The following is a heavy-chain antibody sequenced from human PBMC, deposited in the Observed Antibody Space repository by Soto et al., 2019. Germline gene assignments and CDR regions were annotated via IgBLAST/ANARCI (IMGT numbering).Heavy chain of an antibody. Sequence: GGSLRLSCAASGFTFSSYGMHWVRQAPGKGLEWVAVISYDGSNKYYADSVKGRFTISRDNSKNTLYLQMNSLRAEDTAVYYCAKDPRSSSWADYYYSGMDVWGQGTTVTVSS. CDR1: GFTFSSYG. D-gene: IGHD6-13*01. CDR2: ISYDGSNK. J-gene: IGHJ6*02. CDR3: AKDPRSSSWADYYYSGMDV. V-gene: IGHV3-30*18.